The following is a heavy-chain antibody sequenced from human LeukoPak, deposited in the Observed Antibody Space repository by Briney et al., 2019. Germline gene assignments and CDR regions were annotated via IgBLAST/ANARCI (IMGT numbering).Heavy chain of an antibody. V-gene: IGHV3-33*01. Sequence: GGSLRLSCAASGFTFSSYGMHWVRQAPGKGLEWVAVIWYDGSNKYYADSVKGRFTISSDNSKHTLYLQMNSLRAEDTAVYYCARAGEDTAVTRWGEGTLVTVSS. CDR1: GFTFSSYG. CDR2: IWYDGSNK. D-gene: IGHD5-18*01. CDR3: ARAGEDTAVTR. J-gene: IGHJ4*02.